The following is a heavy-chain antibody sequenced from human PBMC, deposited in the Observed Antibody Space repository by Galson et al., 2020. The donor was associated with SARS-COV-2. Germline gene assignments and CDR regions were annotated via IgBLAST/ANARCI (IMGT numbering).Heavy chain of an antibody. CDR3: AKGRKTSYYDSSGYSPFDY. V-gene: IGHV1-18*01. CDR2: ISPNNGNT. CDR1: GYTFRSYG. D-gene: IGHD3-22*01. J-gene: IGHJ4*02. Sequence: ASVKVSCKASGYTFRSYGISWVRQAPGRGLEWVGWISPNNGNTQYAQNLQGRVTMTTDTSTTTAHMELRSLRSDDTAVYYCAKGRKTSYYDSSGYSPFDYWGQGTLVTVSS.